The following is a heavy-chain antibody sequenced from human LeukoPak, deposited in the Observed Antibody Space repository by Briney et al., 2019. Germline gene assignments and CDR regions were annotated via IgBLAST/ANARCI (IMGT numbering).Heavy chain of an antibody. CDR1: GGSISSYS. CDR2: IYHSGST. D-gene: IGHD3-10*01. CDR3: ARGPHYYGSGSYSDY. J-gene: IGHJ4*02. V-gene: IGHV4-30-2*01. Sequence: SETLSLTCTVSGGSISSYSWSWIRQPPGKGLEWIGYIYHSGSTYYNPSLKSRVTISVDRSKNQFSLKLSSVTAADTAVYYCARGPHYYGSGSYSDYWGQGTLVTVSS.